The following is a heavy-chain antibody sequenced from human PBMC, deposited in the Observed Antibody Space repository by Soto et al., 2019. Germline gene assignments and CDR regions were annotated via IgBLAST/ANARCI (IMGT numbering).Heavy chain of an antibody. J-gene: IGHJ4*02. V-gene: IGHV4-59*01. CDR3: ARDRDYFDSSGYGY. CDR2: IYYTGST. CDR1: GGSIIRYY. D-gene: IGHD3-22*01. Sequence: SETLSLTCTVSGGSIIRYYWSWIRQPPGKGLEWIGYIYYTGSTNYNPSLKSRVTISVDTTKNQFSLKLTSVTAADTAVYFCARDRDYFDSSGYGYWGQGTLVTVSS.